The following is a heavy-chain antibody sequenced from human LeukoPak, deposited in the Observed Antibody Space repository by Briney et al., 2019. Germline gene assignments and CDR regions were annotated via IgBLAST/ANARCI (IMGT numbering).Heavy chain of an antibody. CDR1: GFIFSSYG. CDR2: IRYDGSIK. V-gene: IGHV3-30*02. D-gene: IGHD5-12*01. J-gene: IGHJ6*03. Sequence: WGSLRLSCAASGFIFSSYGMHWVRQAPGKGLEWVAFIRYDGSIKYYADSVKGRFTISRDNSKNTLYPQMSSLTAEDTAVYYCAKDNVKVTTIRRVPHYMDVWGKGATVTISS. CDR3: AKDNVKVTTIRRVPHYMDV.